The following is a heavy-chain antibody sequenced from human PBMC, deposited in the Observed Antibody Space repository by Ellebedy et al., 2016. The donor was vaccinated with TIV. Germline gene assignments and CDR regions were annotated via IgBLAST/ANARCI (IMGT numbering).Heavy chain of an antibody. CDR1: GGTFSSYA. CDR3: ARDPSRRRFQGWLDS. Sequence: SVKVSXXASGGTFSSYAVSWVRQAPGQGLEWMGGIIPIFGTTDYTQKFRDRVTITADASASIVYMEVRSLRSGDTAVYYCARDPSRRRFQGWLDSWGQGTLVTVSS. V-gene: IGHV1-69*13. CDR2: IIPIFGTT. D-gene: IGHD3-16*01. J-gene: IGHJ5*01.